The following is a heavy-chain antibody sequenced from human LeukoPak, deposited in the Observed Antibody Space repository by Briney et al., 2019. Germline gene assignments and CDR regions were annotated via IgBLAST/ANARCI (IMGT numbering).Heavy chain of an antibody. CDR1: GGSVSSGSYY. D-gene: IGHD3-3*01. J-gene: IGHJ4*02. Sequence: SETLSLTCTVSGGSVSSGSYYWSWIRQPPGKGLEWIGYIYYSGSTNYNPSLKSRVTISVDTSKNQFSLKLSSVTAADTAVYYCALLYYDFWSGCYPFDYWGQGTLVTVSS. CDR3: ALLYYDFWSGCYPFDY. V-gene: IGHV4-61*01. CDR2: IYYSGST.